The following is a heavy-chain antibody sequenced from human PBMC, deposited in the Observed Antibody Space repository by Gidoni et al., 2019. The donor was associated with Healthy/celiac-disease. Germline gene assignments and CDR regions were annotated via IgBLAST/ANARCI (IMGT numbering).Heavy chain of an antibody. CDR1: GGSFSGYY. D-gene: IGHD3-9*01. V-gene: IGHV4-34*01. J-gene: IGHJ6*02. CDR3: ARYFDWSRVGMDV. Sequence: QVQLQQWGAGLFKPSETLSLTCAVHGGSFSGYYWTGIRQPPGKGLEWIGEINHSGSTNYNPSLKSRVTISVDTSKNQFSLKLSSVTAADTAVYYCARYFDWSRVGMDVWGQGTTVTVSS. CDR2: INHSGST.